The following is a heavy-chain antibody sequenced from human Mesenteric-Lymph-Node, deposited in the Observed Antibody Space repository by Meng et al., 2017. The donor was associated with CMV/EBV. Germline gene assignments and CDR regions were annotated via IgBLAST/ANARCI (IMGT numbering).Heavy chain of an antibody. D-gene: IGHD4-17*01. CDR1: GFIFDDYA. J-gene: IGHJ4*02. CDR3: ARNRNYGDYFDY. CDR2: ISWSSGSI. Sequence: SLKISCAASGFIFDDYAMHWVRQGPGKGLEWVAGISWSSGSIGYADSVKGRFTISRDNSKNTLYLQMNSLRAEDTAVYYCARNRNYGDYFDYWGQGTLVTVSS. V-gene: IGHV3-9*01.